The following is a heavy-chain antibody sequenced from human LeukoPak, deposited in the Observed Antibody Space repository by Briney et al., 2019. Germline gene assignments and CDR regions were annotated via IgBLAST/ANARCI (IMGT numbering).Heavy chain of an antibody. J-gene: IGHJ4*02. D-gene: IGHD6-19*01. CDR1: GGSITGFY. CDR2: IYYSGST. Sequence: LETLSLTCTVSGGSITGFYWSWIRQPPGKGLEWIGYIYYSGSTNYNPSLKSRVTISIDTSKNQFSLKLNSVTAADTAVYYCAREAVAGLDYWGQGTLAADSS. CDR3: AREAVAGLDY. V-gene: IGHV4-59*12.